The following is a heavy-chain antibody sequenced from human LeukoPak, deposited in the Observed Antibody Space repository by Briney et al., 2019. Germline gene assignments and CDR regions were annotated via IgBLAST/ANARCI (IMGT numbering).Heavy chain of an antibody. J-gene: IGHJ4*02. D-gene: IGHD3-10*01. CDR2: LYISGST. Sequence: KPSETLSLTCTVSGASISSYYYNWIRQTAGRGLEWIGRLYISGSTDYNPSLKSRVTISVDTSNNQFSLKLNSVTAADTAVYFCARDLSGSLYFDYWGQGVLVTVSS. CDR3: ARDLSGSLYFDY. V-gene: IGHV4-4*07. CDR1: GASISSYY.